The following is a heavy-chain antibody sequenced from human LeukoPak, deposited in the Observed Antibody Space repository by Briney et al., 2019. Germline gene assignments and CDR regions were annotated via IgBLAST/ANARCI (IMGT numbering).Heavy chain of an antibody. V-gene: IGHV3-30*04. D-gene: IGHD1-1*01. CDR2: ISYDGSNK. J-gene: IGHJ4*02. CDR1: GFTFSSYA. Sequence: GGSLRLSCAASGFTFSSYAMHWFRQAPGKGLEWVAAISYDGSNKYYADSVKGRFTFSRDNSKNTLYLQMDILIADDTAIYYLARGTGRGEASWLDYWGQGTLVTVSS. CDR3: ARGTGRGEASWLDY.